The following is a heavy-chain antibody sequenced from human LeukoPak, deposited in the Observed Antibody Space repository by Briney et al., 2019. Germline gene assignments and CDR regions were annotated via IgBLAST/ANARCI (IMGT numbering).Heavy chain of an antibody. V-gene: IGHV3-9*01. CDR2: ISWNSGSI. CDR1: GFTFSGYA. CDR3: AKGIDSSSWDNAFDI. Sequence: PGGSLRLSCAASGFTFSGYAMSWVRQAPGKGLEWVSGISWNSGSIGYADSVKGRFTISRDNAKNSLYLQMNSLRAEDTALYYCAKGIDSSSWDNAFDIWGQGTMVTVSS. D-gene: IGHD6-13*01. J-gene: IGHJ3*02.